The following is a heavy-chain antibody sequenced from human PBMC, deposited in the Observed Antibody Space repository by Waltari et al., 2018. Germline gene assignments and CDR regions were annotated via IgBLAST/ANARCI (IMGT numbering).Heavy chain of an antibody. CDR1: GCSIRGHH. V-gene: IGHV4-59*11. CDR2: IHYSGST. Sequence: HVHLQESGPGLVKSWETLSLVCSVSGCSIRGHHWGWLRQPPGKGLVWIGYIHYSGSTNYNPSLKSRFTISMEPSKNQFSLTLTSVTAADTAVYYCARDYGSGSYYIRPLDSWGQGTLVTVSS. D-gene: IGHD3-10*01. J-gene: IGHJ5*01. CDR3: ARDYGSGSYYIRPLDS.